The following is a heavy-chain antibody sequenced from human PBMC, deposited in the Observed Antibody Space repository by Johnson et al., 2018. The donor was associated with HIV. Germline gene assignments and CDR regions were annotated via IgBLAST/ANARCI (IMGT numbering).Heavy chain of an antibody. CDR1: GFTFTNAW. V-gene: IGHV3-20*04. D-gene: IGHD4-17*01. Sequence: VQLVESGGGLVKPGGSLRLSCAASGFTFTNAWMHWVRQAPGKGLEWVSGINWNGGSTGYADSVKGRFTISRDNAKNSLYLQMNSLRAEDTALYYCARDFSDYGDYGRCAFDIWGQGTMVTVSS. J-gene: IGHJ3*02. CDR2: INWNGGST. CDR3: ARDFSDYGDYGRCAFDI.